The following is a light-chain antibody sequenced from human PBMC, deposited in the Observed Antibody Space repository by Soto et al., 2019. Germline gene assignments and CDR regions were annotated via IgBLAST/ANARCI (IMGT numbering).Light chain of an antibody. Sequence: IVVTKSPAGLALSPGKRASLSCMASGNFGSNCFAGTQHNPGHAPRLFIYGASSRATGIPDRFSGSGSETDFSLTSSRLEPEDFAFYYYQHYSGSPETFGQGTKV. V-gene: IGKV3-20*01. CDR2: GAS. J-gene: IGKJ1*01. CDR1: GNFGSNC. CDR3: QHYSGSPET.